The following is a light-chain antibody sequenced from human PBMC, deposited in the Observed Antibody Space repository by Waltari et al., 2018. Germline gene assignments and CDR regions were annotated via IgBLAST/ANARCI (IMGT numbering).Light chain of an antibody. CDR3: LQYNSHPLT. V-gene: IGKV1-17*01. CDR2: AAS. J-gene: IGKJ4*01. Sequence: DIQMTQSPSSLSASAGDTVTITCRASQDISTYVNWYQQKPGKAPKRLIYAASSLESGVPSRFSGSGSGTDFTLTISSLQPEDFATYYCLQYNSHPLTFGGGTKVEIK. CDR1: QDISTY.